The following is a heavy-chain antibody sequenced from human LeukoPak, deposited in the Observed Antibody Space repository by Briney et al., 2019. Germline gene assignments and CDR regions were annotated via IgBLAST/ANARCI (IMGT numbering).Heavy chain of an antibody. CDR2: IIANGVST. CDR3: AKGPVSAIVGATTLDY. J-gene: IGHJ4*02. Sequence: GGSLRLSCAASGVSFSTYAMSWVRQSPRQGLEWVSTIIANGVSTYYADSVQGRFTISRDNSKNTVYLQMNSLRVEDTAVYYCAKGPVSAIVGATTLDYWGQGTLVTVSS. D-gene: IGHD1-26*01. CDR1: GVSFSTYA. V-gene: IGHV3-23*01.